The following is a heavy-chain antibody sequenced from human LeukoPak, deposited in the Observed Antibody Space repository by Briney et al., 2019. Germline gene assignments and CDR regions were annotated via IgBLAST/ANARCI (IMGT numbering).Heavy chain of an antibody. J-gene: IGHJ4*02. CDR3: AKGLKGGSYFDWLFDS. D-gene: IGHD1-26*01. Sequence: GGSLRLSCAASGFTFSAYGMHWVRQAPGKGLEWVAFIRYDGSNKHYRDSVKGRFSISRDDSRNTLFLQMNSLRAEDTAVYYCAKGLKGGSYFDWLFDSWGQGTLVTVSS. CDR1: GFTFSAYG. CDR2: IRYDGSNK. V-gene: IGHV3-30*02.